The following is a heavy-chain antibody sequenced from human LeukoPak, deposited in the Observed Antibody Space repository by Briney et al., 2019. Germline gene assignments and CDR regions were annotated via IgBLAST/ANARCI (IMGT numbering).Heavy chain of an antibody. D-gene: IGHD3-22*01. CDR2: IYPGDFDT. CDR1: GYSFTSYW. CDR3: ARQTYYYDNSGYSAY. Sequence: GESLKISCKGSGYSFTSYWIAWVRLMPGKGLEWMGIIYPGDFDTRFSPFFQGRVTFSGAKSISHAYLQWSSLKASDTAMYYCARQTYYYDNSGYSAYWGQGTLVTVSS. J-gene: IGHJ4*02. V-gene: IGHV5-51*01.